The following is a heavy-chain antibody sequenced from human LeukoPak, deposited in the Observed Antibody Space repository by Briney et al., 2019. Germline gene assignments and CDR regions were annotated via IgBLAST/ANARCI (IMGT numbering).Heavy chain of an antibody. J-gene: IGHJ4*02. V-gene: IGHV3-53*01. CDR1: GFTVSSNY. CDR2: IYSGGST. Sequence: PGGSLRLSCAASGFTVSSNYMSWVRQAPGKGLEWVSVIYSGGSTYYADSVKGRFTISRDNSKNTLYLQMNSLRAEDTAVYYCARETRGTVGSYWGRGTLVTVSS. D-gene: IGHD4-23*01. CDR3: ARETRGTVGSY.